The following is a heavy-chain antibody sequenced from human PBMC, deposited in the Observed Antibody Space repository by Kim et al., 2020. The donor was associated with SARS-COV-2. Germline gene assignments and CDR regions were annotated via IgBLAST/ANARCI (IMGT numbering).Heavy chain of an antibody. CDR1: GGSISSYY. D-gene: IGHD4-17*01. J-gene: IGHJ3*02. Sequence: SETLSLTCTVSGGSISSYYWSWIRQPAGKGLEWIGRIYTSGSTNYNPSLKSRVTMSVDTSKNQFSLKLSSVTAADTAVYYCASHYGDFTYEGDAFDIWGQGTMVTVSS. CDR2: IYTSGST. V-gene: IGHV4-4*07. CDR3: ASHYGDFTYEGDAFDI.